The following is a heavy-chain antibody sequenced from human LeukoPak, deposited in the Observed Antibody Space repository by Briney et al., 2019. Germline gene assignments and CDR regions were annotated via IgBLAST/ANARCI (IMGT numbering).Heavy chain of an antibody. CDR1: GFTFSNYG. CDR3: ARANQFSGSGTYYNDF. V-gene: IGHV3-30*02. Sequence: GGSLRLSCAASGFTFSNYGMHWVRQAPGKGLDWVAFIRYDGSNQYYADSMKGRFTVSRDNSRNTLYLQMNSLRAEDTAVYYCARANQFSGSGTYYNDFWGQGTLVTVSS. J-gene: IGHJ4*02. CDR2: IRYDGSNQ. D-gene: IGHD3-10*01.